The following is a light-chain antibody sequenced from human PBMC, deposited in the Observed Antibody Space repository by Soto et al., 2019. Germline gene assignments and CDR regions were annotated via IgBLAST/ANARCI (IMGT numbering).Light chain of an antibody. Sequence: DIQMTQSPSSLSASVGDRVTITCRASQTISTYLNWYQQKPGKAPRLLIYDASSLLSGVPSRFSGSGSETDFTLTIASLQPEDFSTYYCQQSDSTPYTFGPGTKVEI. J-gene: IGKJ2*01. CDR2: DAS. CDR3: QQSDSTPYT. V-gene: IGKV1-39*01. CDR1: QTISTY.